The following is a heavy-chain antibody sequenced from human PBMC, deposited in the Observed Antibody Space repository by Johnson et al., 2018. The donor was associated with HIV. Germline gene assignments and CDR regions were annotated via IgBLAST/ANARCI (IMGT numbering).Heavy chain of an antibody. V-gene: IGHV3-66*02. Sequence: VQLVESGGGLVQPGRSLKLSCAASGITVSSNYMSWVRRAPGKGLEWVSLIFSVGNTNYADSVRGRFTVSRDNSKNTLYLQMSSLRAEDTALYYCVRDDRPDGFDIWGQGT. CDR3: VRDDRPDGFDI. CDR1: GITVSSNY. D-gene: IGHD3-16*01. CDR2: IFSVGNT. J-gene: IGHJ3*02.